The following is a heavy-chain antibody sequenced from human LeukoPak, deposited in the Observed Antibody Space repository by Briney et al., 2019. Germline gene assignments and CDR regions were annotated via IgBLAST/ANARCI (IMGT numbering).Heavy chain of an antibody. J-gene: IGHJ4*02. V-gene: IGHV4-39*01. CDR1: GGSMSNSPYY. D-gene: IGHD6-19*01. CDR3: ARHQKQWLVDY. CDR2: IYYSGST. Sequence: SETLSLTCTVSGGSMSNSPYYWGWIRQPPGKGLEWIGSIYYSGSTFYNPSLNSRVTISVDTSRNQFSLKLSSVTAADTAMYYCARHQKQWLVDYWGQGTLVTVSS.